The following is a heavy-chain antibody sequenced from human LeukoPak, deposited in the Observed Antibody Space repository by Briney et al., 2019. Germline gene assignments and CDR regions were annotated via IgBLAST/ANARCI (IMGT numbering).Heavy chain of an antibody. V-gene: IGHV5-51*01. CDR3: ARPHVGATGAFDI. D-gene: IGHD1-26*01. J-gene: IGHJ3*02. CDR1: GSCSTSYW. Sequence: GESLKTSCKGSGSCSTSYWIGCVRQLHGKGMGWIGIIYPGDSDTRYSPAFQGQVTISADESVSTAYLQWSSLKASDTAMYYCARPHVGATGAFDIWGQGTMVTVSS. CDR2: IYPGDSDT.